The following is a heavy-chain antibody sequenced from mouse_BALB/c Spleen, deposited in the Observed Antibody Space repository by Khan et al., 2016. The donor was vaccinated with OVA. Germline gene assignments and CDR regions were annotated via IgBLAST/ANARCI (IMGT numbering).Heavy chain of an antibody. CDR3: TRGAPGFAY. Sequence: QVQLQQSGAELVKPGASVKLSCKASVYTFTSYYMYWVKQRPGQGPEWIGEINPSNGGTNLNEKFKNKASLTVDKSSSTAYMQRSSLTSEDSAVYYCTRGAPGFAYWGQGTLVTVSA. J-gene: IGHJ3*01. V-gene: IGHV1S81*02. CDR1: VYTFTSYY. CDR2: INPSNGGT.